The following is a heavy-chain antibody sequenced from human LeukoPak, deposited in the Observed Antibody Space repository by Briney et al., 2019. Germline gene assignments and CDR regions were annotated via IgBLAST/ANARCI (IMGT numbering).Heavy chain of an antibody. D-gene: IGHD6-13*01. V-gene: IGHV3-21*01. CDR2: ISSSSSYI. J-gene: IGHJ4*02. Sequence: GGSLRLSCAASGFTFSSYSMNWVRQAPGKGLEWVSSISSSSSYIYYADSVKGRFTISRDNAKNPLYLQMNSLRAEDTAVYYCARDLFSSLTGFGYWGQGTLVTVSS. CDR3: ARDLFSSLTGFGY. CDR1: GFTFSSYS.